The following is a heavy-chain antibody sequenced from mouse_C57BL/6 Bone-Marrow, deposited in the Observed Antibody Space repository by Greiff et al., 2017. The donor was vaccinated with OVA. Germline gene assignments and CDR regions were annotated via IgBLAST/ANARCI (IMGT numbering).Heavy chain of an antibody. CDR2: IYPRSGNT. Sequence: QVQLQQSGAELARPGASVKLSCKASGYTFTSYGISWVKQRTGQGLEWIGEIYPRSGNTYYNEKFKGKATLTADKSSSTAYMELRSLTSEDSAVYFCAREGYYYGSSYGYCDVWGTGTTVTVSS. V-gene: IGHV1-81*01. J-gene: IGHJ1*03. CDR3: AREGYYYGSSYGYCDV. CDR1: GYTFTSYG. D-gene: IGHD1-1*01.